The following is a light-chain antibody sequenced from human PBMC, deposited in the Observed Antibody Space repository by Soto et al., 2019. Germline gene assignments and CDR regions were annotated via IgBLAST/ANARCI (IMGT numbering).Light chain of an antibody. CDR2: GAS. J-gene: IGKJ2*01. CDR1: QSISSSY. Sequence: EILLTQSPGTLSLSPGDRAALSCRANQSISSSYLAWYQQRAGQAPRLLLYGASNRATGIPDRFSGSGSGTDVTLTISRLEPEDFAVYYCQQYGSSLMYTFGQGTRLEIK. V-gene: IGKV3-20*01. CDR3: QQYGSSLMYT.